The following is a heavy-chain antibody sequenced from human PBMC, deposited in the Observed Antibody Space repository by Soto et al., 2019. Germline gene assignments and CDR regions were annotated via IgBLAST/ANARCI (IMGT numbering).Heavy chain of an antibody. V-gene: IGHV3-53*01. J-gene: IGHJ4*02. CDR1: GFTVSNNY. CDR2: IYSGGYT. CDR3: ATHPGGGGY. D-gene: IGHD3-10*01. Sequence: EVQLVESGGGLIQPGGSLRLSCAVSGFTVSNNYMSWVRQAPGKGLEGVSVIYSGGYTAYGDSVKGRFTISRDKSKNTPDHKMKNQRAAVTGVYYWATHPGGGGYWGQGTLVTVSS.